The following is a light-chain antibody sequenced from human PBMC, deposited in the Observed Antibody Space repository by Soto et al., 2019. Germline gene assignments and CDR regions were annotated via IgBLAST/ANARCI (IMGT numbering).Light chain of an antibody. CDR1: QSVNSN. Sequence: EIVMTQSPATLSVSPGERATLSCRASQSVNSNLAWYQQKRGQAPRLLIYGASTRATGIPARFSGSGSGTEFTLTISSLQSEDFAVYYCQQYNNWPPWAFGQGNKVETK. J-gene: IGKJ1*01. V-gene: IGKV3-15*01. CDR2: GAS. CDR3: QQYNNWPPWA.